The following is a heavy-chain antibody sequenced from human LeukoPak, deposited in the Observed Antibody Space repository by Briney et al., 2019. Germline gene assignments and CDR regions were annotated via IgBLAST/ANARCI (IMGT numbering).Heavy chain of an antibody. CDR3: TRSSSGFPLGF. V-gene: IGHV4-59*12. J-gene: IGHJ4*02. CDR1: GGSISSYY. CDR2: IYYSGST. D-gene: IGHD3-22*01. Sequence: PSETLSLTCTVSGGSISSYYWSWIRQPPGKGLEWIGYIYYSGSTNYNPSLKSRVTISVDTSKNQFSLKLTSVTAADTAIYYCTRSSSGFPLGFWSQGTLVTVSS.